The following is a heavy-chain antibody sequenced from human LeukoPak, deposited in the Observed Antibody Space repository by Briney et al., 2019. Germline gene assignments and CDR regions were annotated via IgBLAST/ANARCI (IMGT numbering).Heavy chain of an antibody. CDR3: ARDLFGGSCGMDV. J-gene: IGHJ6*02. Sequence: AGSLRLSCAASGFTFSSYSMNWVRQGPGQGQEWVSSISSSSSYIYYADSVKGRFTVSRDNAKNSLYLQMNSLRAEDTAVYYCARDLFGGSCGMDVWGQGTTVTVSS. CDR1: GFTFSSYS. V-gene: IGHV3-21*01. D-gene: IGHD3-16*01. CDR2: ISSSSSYI.